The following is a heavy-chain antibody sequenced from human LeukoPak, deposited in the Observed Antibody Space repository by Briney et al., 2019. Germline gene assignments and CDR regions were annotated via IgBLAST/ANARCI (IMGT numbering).Heavy chain of an antibody. J-gene: IGHJ4*02. CDR2: IRYDGSNK. V-gene: IGHV3-33*01. CDR3: ARDRQASGSYLNY. Sequence: GGSLRLSCAASGFTFSSYGMHWVRQAPGKGLEWVAVIRYDGSNKYYADSVKGRFTISRDNSKNTLYLQMNSRRADDTAVYYCARDRQASGSYLNYWGQGTLVTVSS. CDR1: GFTFSSYG. D-gene: IGHD1-26*01.